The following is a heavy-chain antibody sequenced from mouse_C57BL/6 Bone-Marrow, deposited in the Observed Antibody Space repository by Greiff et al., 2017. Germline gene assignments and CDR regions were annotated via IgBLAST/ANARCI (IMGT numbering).Heavy chain of an antibody. D-gene: IGHD2-4*01. Sequence: EVQLQQPGAELVRPGASVKLSCTASGFNIKDDYMHWVKQRPEQGLEWIGWIDPENGDTEYASKFQGKATITADTSSNTAYLQLSSLTSEDTAVYYCTTGGDYGPFAYWGQGTLVTVSA. CDR1: GFNIKDDY. CDR2: IDPENGDT. J-gene: IGHJ3*01. CDR3: TTGGDYGPFAY. V-gene: IGHV14-4*01.